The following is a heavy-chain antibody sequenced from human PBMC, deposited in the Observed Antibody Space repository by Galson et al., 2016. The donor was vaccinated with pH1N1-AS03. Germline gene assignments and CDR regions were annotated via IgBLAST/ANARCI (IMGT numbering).Heavy chain of an antibody. CDR2: ISAYSGDT. V-gene: IGHV1-18*04. Sequence: SVKVSCKASGYPFSNYGFSWVRQAPGQGLDWMGWISAYSGDTNYAQKFQGRVAMTTDTSTSTAYMELRSLRSDDTATYYCARGYCNGWRCYDGGDYFDYWGQGTLVTVSS. CDR3: ARGYCNGWRCYDGGDYFDY. CDR1: GYPFSNYG. D-gene: IGHD2-15*01. J-gene: IGHJ4*02.